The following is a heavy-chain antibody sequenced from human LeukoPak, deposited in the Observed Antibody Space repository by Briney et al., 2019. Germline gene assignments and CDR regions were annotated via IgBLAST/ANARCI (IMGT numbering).Heavy chain of an antibody. J-gene: IGHJ4*02. Sequence: GASVKVSCKPSGYTFTRYYMHWVRQAPGQGLEWMGIINPSGGYTIYAQKFQGRVTMTRDTSTSTVYMELSSLRSEDTAVYYCASPNSYGLYYFDYWGQGTLVTVSS. V-gene: IGHV1-46*01. CDR2: INPSGGYT. D-gene: IGHD5-18*01. CDR3: ASPNSYGLYYFDY. CDR1: GYTFTRYY.